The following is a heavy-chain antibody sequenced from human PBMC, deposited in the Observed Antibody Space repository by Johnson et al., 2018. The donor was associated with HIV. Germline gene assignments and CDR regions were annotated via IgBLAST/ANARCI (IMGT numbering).Heavy chain of an antibody. Sequence: VQLVESGGGVVQPGRSLRLSCAASGFTFSNVWMTWVRQAPGKGLEWVGRIKRKIEGETTDYAAPVKGRFTISIDDSKNTLYLQMNSLTTEDTAVYYCTTAIVIDAFDIWGQGTMVTVSS. CDR3: TTAIVIDAFDI. J-gene: IGHJ3*02. D-gene: IGHD3-16*02. CDR1: GFTFSNVW. V-gene: IGHV3-15*01. CDR2: IKRKIEGETT.